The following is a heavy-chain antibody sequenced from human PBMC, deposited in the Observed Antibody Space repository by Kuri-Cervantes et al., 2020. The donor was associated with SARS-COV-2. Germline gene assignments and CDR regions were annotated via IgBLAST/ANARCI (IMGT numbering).Heavy chain of an antibody. CDR3: ASTCVSLLCRVGATDY. V-gene: IGHV3-30-3*01. CDR1: GFTFSDYY. J-gene: IGHJ4*02. CDR2: ISYDGSNK. Sequence: GESLKISCAASGFTFSDYYMSWIRQAPGKGLEWVAVISYDGSNKYYADSVKGRFTISRDNSKNTLYLQMNSLRAEDTAVYYCASTCVSLLCRVGATDYWGQGTLVTVSS. D-gene: IGHD1-26*01.